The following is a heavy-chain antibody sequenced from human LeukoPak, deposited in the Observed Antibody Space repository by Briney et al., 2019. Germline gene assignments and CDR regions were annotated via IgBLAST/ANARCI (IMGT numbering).Heavy chain of an antibody. CDR1: GGSISSGGNY. CDR3: VRIVVVPTWGENWFDP. V-gene: IGHV4-31*03. J-gene: IGHJ5*02. D-gene: IGHD2-2*01. Sequence: SQTLSLTCTVSGGSISSGGNYWSWIRQHPGKGLEWIGYIYYSGSTYYNPSLKSRVTISVDTSKNQFSLKLSSVTAADTAVYYCVRIVVVPTWGENWFDPWGQGTLVTVSS. CDR2: IYYSGST.